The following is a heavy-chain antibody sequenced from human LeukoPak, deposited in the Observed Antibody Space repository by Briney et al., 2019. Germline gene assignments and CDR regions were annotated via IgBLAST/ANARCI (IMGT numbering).Heavy chain of an antibody. CDR3: ARVGNLATIDY. Sequence: SETLSVTCTVSGASISSYYWSWIRQPPGKGLEWIGYIYYSGSTNYNPSLKSRVTISVDTSKNQFSLKLSSVTAADTAVYYCARVGNLATIDYWGQGTLVTVSS. D-gene: IGHD5-24*01. J-gene: IGHJ4*02. CDR2: IYYSGST. V-gene: IGHV4-59*01. CDR1: GASISSYY.